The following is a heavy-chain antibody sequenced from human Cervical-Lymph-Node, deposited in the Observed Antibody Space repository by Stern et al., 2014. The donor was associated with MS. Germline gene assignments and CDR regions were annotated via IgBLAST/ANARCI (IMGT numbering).Heavy chain of an antibody. CDR1: GGSISSSSYY. Sequence: QVQLQESGPGLVKPSETLSLTCAVSGGSISSSSYYWGWIRQPPGKGLEWIGSIYYSGSTYYNPSLKSRVTISVDTSKNQFSLKLSSVTAADTAVYYCFSYQPNWFDPWGQGTLVTVSS. CDR3: FSYQPNWFDP. V-gene: IGHV4-39*01. CDR2: IYYSGST. D-gene: IGHD1-26*01. J-gene: IGHJ5*02.